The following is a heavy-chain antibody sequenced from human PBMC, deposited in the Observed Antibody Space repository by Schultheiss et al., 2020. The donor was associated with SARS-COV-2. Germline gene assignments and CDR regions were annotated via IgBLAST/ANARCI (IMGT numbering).Heavy chain of an antibody. J-gene: IGHJ6*02. V-gene: IGHV4-31*03. Sequence: SQTLSLTCTVSGGSISSGGYYWSWIRQHPGKGLEWIGEINHSGSTNYNPSLKSRVTISVDTSKNQFSLKLSSVTAADTAVYYCARQHFTMVRGVTNYYYYGMDVWGQGTTVTVSS. D-gene: IGHD3-10*01. CDR1: GGSISSGGYY. CDR2: INHSGST. CDR3: ARQHFTMVRGVTNYYYYGMDV.